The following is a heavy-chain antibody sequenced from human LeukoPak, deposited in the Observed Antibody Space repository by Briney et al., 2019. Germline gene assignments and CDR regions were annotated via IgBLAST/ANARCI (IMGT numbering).Heavy chain of an antibody. CDR1: GGSLSSYY. J-gene: IGHJ4*02. V-gene: IGHV4-4*07. CDR3: ARVGSSWPHYYFDS. Sequence: SETLSLTCTVSGGSLSSYYWSWIRQPAGKGLEWIGRVYTSGSTNYNPSLKSRVTMSIDTSKNQFSLEVSSVTAADTAVYYCARVGSSWPHYYFDSWGRGTLVTVSS. D-gene: IGHD6-13*01. CDR2: VYTSGST.